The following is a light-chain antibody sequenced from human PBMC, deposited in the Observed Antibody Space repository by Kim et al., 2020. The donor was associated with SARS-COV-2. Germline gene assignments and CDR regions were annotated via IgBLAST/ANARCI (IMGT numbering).Light chain of an antibody. Sequence: SYELTQPLSVSVALGQTATITCGGSNIVRKNVHWYQQKPGHAPVLVIYRDNNRPSGIPERFSGSNSGNTATLTINRAQAGDEADYFCQVWDSSAVVFGGGTQLTVL. CDR2: RDN. J-gene: IGLJ3*02. V-gene: IGLV3-9*01. CDR1: NIVRKN. CDR3: QVWDSSAVV.